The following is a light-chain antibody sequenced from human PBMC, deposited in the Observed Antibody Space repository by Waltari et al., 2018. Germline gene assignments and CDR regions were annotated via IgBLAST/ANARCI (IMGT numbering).Light chain of an antibody. CDR2: WAS. CDR1: QTVLYSSNNKNY. Sequence: DIVMTQSPDSLAVSLGERATINCKSSQTVLYSSNNKNYLAWYQQKPGQPPKLLIYWASTGESGVPDRFSGSGSGTDFTLTISSLQAEDVAVYYCQQYYITPPTFGQGTKVEIK. V-gene: IGKV4-1*01. J-gene: IGKJ1*01. CDR3: QQYYITPPT.